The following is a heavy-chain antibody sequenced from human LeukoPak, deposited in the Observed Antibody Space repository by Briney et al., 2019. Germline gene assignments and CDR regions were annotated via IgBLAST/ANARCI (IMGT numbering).Heavy chain of an antibody. CDR1: GYSFTSYW. CDR2: IYPGYSDT. D-gene: IGHD3-22*01. Sequence: GESLKISCKGSGYSFTSYWIGWVRQMPGKGLEWMGIIYPGYSDTRYSPSFQGQVTISADKSISTAYLQWSSLKASDTAMYYCARHDSRSDSSGYHAFDIWGQGTMVTVSS. CDR3: ARHDSRSDSSGYHAFDI. J-gene: IGHJ3*02. V-gene: IGHV5-51*01.